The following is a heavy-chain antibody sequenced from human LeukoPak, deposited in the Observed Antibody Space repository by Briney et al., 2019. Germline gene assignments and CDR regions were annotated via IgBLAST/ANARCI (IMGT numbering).Heavy chain of an antibody. CDR3: ARIGRPAAFDI. CDR1: GFTFTDYY. Sequence: GGSLRLYCATAGFTFTDYYTSWIRPVTVKGLDWCSYITSSGSTIYYADSMKGRLTISRDNAKHSLFLQLDSLRAEDTAVYYCARIGRPAAFDIWGQGTLVIVSS. J-gene: IGHJ3*02. CDR2: ITSSGSTI. D-gene: IGHD6-6*01. V-gene: IGHV3-11*01.